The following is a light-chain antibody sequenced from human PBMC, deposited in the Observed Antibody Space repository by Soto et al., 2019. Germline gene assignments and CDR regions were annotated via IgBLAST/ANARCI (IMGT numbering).Light chain of an antibody. CDR1: NIGIIS. Sequence: SYELTQPPSVSVAPGQTARITCGGNNIGIISVHWYQQKPGQAPVLVVYDNRDRPSGIPERFSGSNSGNTATLTISRVEDGDEADYYCHVWDNSDDLVVFGGGTKLTVL. V-gene: IGLV3-21*02. CDR2: DNR. J-gene: IGLJ2*01. CDR3: HVWDNSDDLVV.